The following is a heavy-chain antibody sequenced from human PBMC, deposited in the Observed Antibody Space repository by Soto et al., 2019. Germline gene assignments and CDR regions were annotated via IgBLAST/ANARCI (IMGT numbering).Heavy chain of an antibody. V-gene: IGHV1-69*01. D-gene: IGHD6-19*01. CDR3: ARARIAVAGKAEYYFDY. CDR1: GGTFSSYA. Sequence: QVQLVQSGAEVKKPGSSVKVSCKASGGTFSSYAISWVRQAPGQGLEWMGGIIPIFGTATYAQKFQGRVTITADESTSTAYMELSSLGSEDTAVYYCARARIAVAGKAEYYFDYWGQGTLVTVSS. CDR2: IIPIFGTA. J-gene: IGHJ4*02.